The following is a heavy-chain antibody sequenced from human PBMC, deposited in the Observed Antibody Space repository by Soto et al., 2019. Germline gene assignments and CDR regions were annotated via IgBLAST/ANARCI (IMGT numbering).Heavy chain of an antibody. CDR2: IYYSGST. V-gene: IGHV4-39*02. Sequence: QLQLQESGPGLVKPSETLSLTCTVSGGSISSSSYYWGWIRQPPGKGLEWIGSIYYSGSTYYNPSLESRVTISVDTSKNQFSLKLSSVTAADTAVYYCARDITAAAGNYYYYMDVWGKGTTVTVSS. CDR1: GGSISSSSYY. J-gene: IGHJ6*03. D-gene: IGHD6-13*01. CDR3: ARDITAAAGNYYYYMDV.